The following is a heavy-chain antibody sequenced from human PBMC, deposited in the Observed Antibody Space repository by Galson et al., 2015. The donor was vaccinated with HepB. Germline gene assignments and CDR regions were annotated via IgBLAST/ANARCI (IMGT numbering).Heavy chain of an antibody. D-gene: IGHD6-13*01. CDR1: GFTFSNYA. J-gene: IGHJ6*02. Sequence: SLRLSCAASGFTFSNYAMSWVRQASGKGLEWVSAISGSGGSTYYADSVKGRFTISRDNSKNTLYLQMNSLRAEDTAVYYCAKVGSSNSWYGYFYGMDVGGQGTAVTVSS. CDR3: AKVGSSNSWYGYFYGMDV. V-gene: IGHV3-23*01. CDR2: ISGSGGST.